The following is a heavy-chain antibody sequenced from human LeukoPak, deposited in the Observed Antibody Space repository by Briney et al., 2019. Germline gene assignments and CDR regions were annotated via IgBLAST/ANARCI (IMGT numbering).Heavy chain of an antibody. CDR3: ARDGDYYESSGYLLQPRGGSSYYFDY. J-gene: IGHJ4*02. D-gene: IGHD3-22*01. Sequence: ASVKVSCKASGYTVTSYYMHWVRQAPGQGLEWMAILNPSGGSSNYAQKFQGRATLTRATSTGTVYMELSSLRSEDTAVYYCARDGDYYESSGYLLQPRGGSSYYFDYWGQGTLVTVSS. CDR1: GYTVTSYY. CDR2: LNPSGGSS. V-gene: IGHV1-46*01.